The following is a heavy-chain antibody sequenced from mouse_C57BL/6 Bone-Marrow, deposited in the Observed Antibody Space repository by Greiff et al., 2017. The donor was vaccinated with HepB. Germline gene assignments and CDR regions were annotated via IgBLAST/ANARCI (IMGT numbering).Heavy chain of an antibody. CDR3: ARSYYYGRGGFAC. D-gene: IGHD1-1*01. V-gene: IGHV1-47*01. Sequence: VQLQQSGAELVKPGASVKMSCKASGYTFTTYPIEWMKQNHGKSLEGIGNFHPYNDDTKYNEKFKGKATLTVEKSSSTVYLELSRLTSDDSAIYYCARSYYYGRGGFACWGQGTLVTVSA. CDR1: GYTFTTYP. CDR2: FHPYNDDT. J-gene: IGHJ3*01.